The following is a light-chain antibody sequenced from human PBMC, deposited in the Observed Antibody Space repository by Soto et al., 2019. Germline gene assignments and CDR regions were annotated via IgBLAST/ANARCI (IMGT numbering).Light chain of an antibody. CDR1: NTDLSNYDS. V-gene: IGLV2-14*01. CDR2: EVT. J-gene: IGLJ2*01. CDR3: ASYSGTNSLL. Sequence: QSALTQPASVSGFLGQSITISCTVANTDLSNYDSVSWYQQRPGNAPKLILFEVTKHPSGISSRFSGSKSGTAASLTISHLQADDEYFYHCASYSGTNSLLFGGGTKLTVL.